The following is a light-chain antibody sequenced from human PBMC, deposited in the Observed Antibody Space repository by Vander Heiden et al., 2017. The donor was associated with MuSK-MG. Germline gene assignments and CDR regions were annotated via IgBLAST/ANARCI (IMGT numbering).Light chain of an antibody. J-gene: IGKJ1*01. CDR2: LGS. CDR3: MQALQNWT. V-gene: IGKV2-28*01. Sequence: DIVMTQSQLSLPVTPGEPASISCRSSQSLLHSNGYNYLDWYLQKPGQSPQLLIYLGSNRASGVPDRFSGSGSGTDFTLKISRVEAEDVGVYYCMQALQNWTFGQGTKVEIK. CDR1: QSLLHSNGYNY.